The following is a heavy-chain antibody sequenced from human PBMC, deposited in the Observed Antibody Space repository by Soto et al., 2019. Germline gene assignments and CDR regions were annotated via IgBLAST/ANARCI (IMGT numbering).Heavy chain of an antibody. J-gene: IGHJ5*02. CDR2: IYHSGST. D-gene: IGHD5-12*01. V-gene: IGHV4-4*02. CDR3: ARAGPGGYSGYDVARTYWFDP. CDR1: GGSISSSNW. Sequence: QVQLQESGPGLVKPSGTLSLTCAVSGGSISSSNWWSWVRQPPGKGLEWIGEIYHSGSTNYTPSLKSRVTISVDKSKIQFSLKLSSVTAADTAVYYCARAGPGGYSGYDVARTYWFDPLGQGTLVTVSS.